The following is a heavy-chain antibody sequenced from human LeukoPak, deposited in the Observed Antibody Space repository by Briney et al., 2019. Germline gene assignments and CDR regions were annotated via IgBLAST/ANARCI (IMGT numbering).Heavy chain of an antibody. CDR1: GFTFSSYS. J-gene: IGHJ4*02. Sequence: GGSLRLSCAASGFTFSSYSMNWVRQAPGKGLEWVSYISSSSSTIYYADSVKGRFTISRENAKNSLYLQMNSLRAEDTAVYYCARVPNYYDSSGYDYWGQGTLVTVSS. CDR2: ISSSSSTI. V-gene: IGHV3-48*01. D-gene: IGHD3-22*01. CDR3: ARVPNYYDSSGYDY.